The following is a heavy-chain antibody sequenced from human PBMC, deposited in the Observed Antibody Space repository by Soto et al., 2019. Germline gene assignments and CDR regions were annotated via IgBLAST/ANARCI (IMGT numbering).Heavy chain of an antibody. CDR3: AKGIAARPPYGMDV. J-gene: IGHJ6*02. V-gene: IGHV3-23*01. Sequence: LRLSCVASGFTFDDYAMHWVRQAPGKGLEWVSAISGSGGSTYYADSVKGRFTISRDNSKNTLYLQMNSLRAEDTAVYYCAKGIAARPPYGMDVWGQGTTVTVSS. CDR1: GFTFDDYA. CDR2: ISGSGGST. D-gene: IGHD6-6*01.